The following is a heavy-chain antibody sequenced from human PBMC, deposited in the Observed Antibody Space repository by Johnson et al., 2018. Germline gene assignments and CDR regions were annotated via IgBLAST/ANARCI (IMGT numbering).Heavy chain of an antibody. CDR1: GFSFSNYA. V-gene: IGHV3-23*04. D-gene: IGHD2-21*02. CDR2: ISGSGGST. CDR3: ARGGAYWGGDCYPYGMDV. Sequence: VQLVQSGGGLVQXGGSLRLSCAASGFSFSNYAMSWVRQAPGKGREWVSAISGSGGSTDYEDAVKGRFTISRDKSKNSLYLQMNSLRDEDTAVYYCARGGAYWGGDCYPYGMDVWGQGTKVTVS. J-gene: IGHJ6*02.